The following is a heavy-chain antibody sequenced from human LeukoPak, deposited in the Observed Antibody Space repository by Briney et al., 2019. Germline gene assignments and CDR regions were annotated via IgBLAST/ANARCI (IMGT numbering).Heavy chain of an antibody. Sequence: ASVKVSCKASGYTFTGYYMHWVRQAPGQGLEWMGWINPNSGGTNYAQKFQGRVTTTRDTSISTAYMELSRLRSDDTAVYYCARGAGDLLWFGEEPSWFDPWGQGTLVTVSS. J-gene: IGHJ5*02. D-gene: IGHD3-10*01. CDR3: ARGAGDLLWFGEEPSWFDP. V-gene: IGHV1-2*02. CDR2: INPNSGGT. CDR1: GYTFTGYY.